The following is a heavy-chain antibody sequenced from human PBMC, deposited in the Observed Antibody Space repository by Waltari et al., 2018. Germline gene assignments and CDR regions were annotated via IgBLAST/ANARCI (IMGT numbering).Heavy chain of an antibody. V-gene: IGHV4-34*01. D-gene: IGHD3-16*02. CDR1: GGSFSGYY. CDR2: INHSGST. CDR3: ARQPRDVWGSYRPYYFDY. J-gene: IGHJ4*02. Sequence: QVQLQQWGAGLLKPSETLSLTCAVYGGSFSGYYWSWIRQPPGKGLEWIGEINHSGSTNNNPSLKSRVTISEDTSKNQFSLKLSSVTAADTAVYYCARQPRDVWGSYRPYYFDYWGQGTLVTVSS.